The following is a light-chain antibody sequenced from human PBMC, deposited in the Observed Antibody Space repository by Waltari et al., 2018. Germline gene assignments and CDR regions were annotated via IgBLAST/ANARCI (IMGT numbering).Light chain of an antibody. CDR2: DTF. CDR1: TGAVTYGHY. J-gene: IGLJ3*02. Sequence: QAVVTQEPSLTLSPGGTVTLTCGSSTGAVTYGHYPYWFQQKPGQAPRTLIYDTFNRYSWTPGRFSGFLLGDKAALTLSGAQPEDEAEYFCCFFYSGLRGVFGGGTKLTVL. CDR3: CFFYSGLRGV. V-gene: IGLV7-46*01.